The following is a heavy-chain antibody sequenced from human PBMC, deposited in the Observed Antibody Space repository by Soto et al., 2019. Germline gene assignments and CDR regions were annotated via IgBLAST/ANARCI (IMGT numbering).Heavy chain of an antibody. Sequence: EVQLLESGGAFLQPGGSLRLSCAASGFTFSNYAMTWVRRAPGKGLXWVSXXXADGSTTYYADSVKGRFTISRDNSKNTLYLQMNSLRAEDAAMYYCAKSNRGTRPLDYWGQGTLVTVSS. CDR1: GFTFSNYA. V-gene: IGHV3-23*01. J-gene: IGHJ4*02. CDR2: XXADGSTT. CDR3: AKSNRGTRPLDY. D-gene: IGHD1-1*01.